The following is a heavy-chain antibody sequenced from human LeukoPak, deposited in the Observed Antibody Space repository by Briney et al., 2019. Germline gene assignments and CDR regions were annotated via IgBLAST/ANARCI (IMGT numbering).Heavy chain of an antibody. D-gene: IGHD2-21*02. CDR3: ASGGAYCGGDCHAPGY. CDR1: GYTFTSYY. Sequence: GASVKVSCKASGYTFTSYYMHWVRQAPGQGHEWMGIINPSGGSTSYAQKFQGRVTMTRDTSTSTVYMELSSLRSEDTAVYYCASGGAYCGGDCHAPGYWGQGTLVTVSS. J-gene: IGHJ4*02. CDR2: INPSGGST. V-gene: IGHV1-46*01.